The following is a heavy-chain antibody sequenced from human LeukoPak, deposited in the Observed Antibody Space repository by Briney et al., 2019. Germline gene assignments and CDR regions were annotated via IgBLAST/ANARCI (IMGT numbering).Heavy chain of an antibody. CDR1: GGSISSYY. V-gene: IGHV4-59*06. CDR2: IYYSGST. CDR3: ARGAIAAQYYYGMDV. Sequence: PSETLSLTCTVSGGSISSYYWSWIRQHPGKGLEWIGYIYYSGSTYYNPSLKSRVTISVDTSKNQFSLKLSSVTAADTAVYYCARGAIAAQYYYGMDVWGQGTTVTVSS. J-gene: IGHJ6*02. D-gene: IGHD6-6*01.